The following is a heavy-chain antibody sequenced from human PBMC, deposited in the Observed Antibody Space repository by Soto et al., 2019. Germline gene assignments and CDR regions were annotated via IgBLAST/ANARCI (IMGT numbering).Heavy chain of an antibody. Sequence: GGSLRLSCAASGFICSSYDMSWVRQAPGRGLEWVSTILVDGRTFYVDSVKGRFTISRDSSQNTVYLQMNSLTAGDTALYYCAKATATGGGAFDICGQGTMVTVSS. J-gene: IGHJ3*02. CDR1: GFICSSYD. CDR2: ILVDGRT. D-gene: IGHD2-8*02. CDR3: AKATATGGGAFDI. V-gene: IGHV3-23*01.